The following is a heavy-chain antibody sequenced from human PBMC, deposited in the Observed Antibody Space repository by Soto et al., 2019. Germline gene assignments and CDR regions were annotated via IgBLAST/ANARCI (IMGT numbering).Heavy chain of an antibody. CDR2: INVGNGNT. J-gene: IGHJ4*01. CDR1: RYTFNSYN. D-gene: IGHD6-13*01. Sequence: SVKVSCKTXRYTFNSYNIHLLRQSPGRGRECMGWINVGNGNTNYSQKFQGRLTSTRDTTGNTAYLDLNNLISEDTAVYYCAIGGAAAAGPGPRLDYWGHGTLVTVSS. V-gene: IGHV1-3*01. CDR3: AIGGAAAAGPGPRLDY.